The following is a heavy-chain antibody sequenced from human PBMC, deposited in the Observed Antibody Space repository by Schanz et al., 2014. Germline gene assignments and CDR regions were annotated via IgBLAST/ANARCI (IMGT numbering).Heavy chain of an antibody. CDR2: INAGTGNT. D-gene: IGHD5-12*01. V-gene: IGHV1-3*01. Sequence: GPEVKEPGASMKVSCKASGYTFTPFPIHWVRQAPGQRLEWMGWINAGTGNTEYSQKFQGRVTITRDTLASTAYMELRNLRSDDTAVYYCARDFSAYVGNYFDYWGQGTLVTVSS. J-gene: IGHJ4*02. CDR3: ARDFSAYVGNYFDY. CDR1: GYTFTPFP.